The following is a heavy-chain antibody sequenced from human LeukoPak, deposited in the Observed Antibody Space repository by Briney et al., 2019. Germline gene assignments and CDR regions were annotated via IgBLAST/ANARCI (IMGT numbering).Heavy chain of an antibody. V-gene: IGHV4-39*07. Sequence: PSETLSLTCTVSGGSISSSSYYWGWIRQPPGKGLEWIGSIYYSGSTYYNPSLKSRVTISVDTSKNQFSLKLSSVTAADTAVYYCARAGFDILTGYWAPLDYWGQGTLVTVSS. J-gene: IGHJ4*02. CDR1: GGSISSSSYY. D-gene: IGHD3-9*01. CDR2: IYYSGST. CDR3: ARAGFDILTGYWAPLDY.